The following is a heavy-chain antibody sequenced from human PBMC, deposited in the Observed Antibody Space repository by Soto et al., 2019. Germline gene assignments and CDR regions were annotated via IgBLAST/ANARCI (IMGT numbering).Heavy chain of an antibody. Sequence: SETLSHTCTVSGGPVSGGSYCWSWIRQPPGKGKEWIGYIYYSGSTNYNPSLKSRVTISVDTSKNQFSLKLSSVTAADAAVYYCARGRRDYYDSSGYYYVTPIDYWGQGNLVTVSS. V-gene: IGHV4-61*01. J-gene: IGHJ4*02. CDR2: IYYSGST. D-gene: IGHD3-22*01. CDR1: GGPVSGGSYC. CDR3: ARGRRDYYDSSGYYYVTPIDY.